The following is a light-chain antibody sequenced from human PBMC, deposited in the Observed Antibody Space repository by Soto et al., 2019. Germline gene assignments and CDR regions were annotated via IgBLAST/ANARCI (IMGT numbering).Light chain of an antibody. CDR2: EGT. Sequence: QSALTQPASVSASPGQSITISCTGTSNDVGSYNLVSWYQQYPGKAPKLMIYEGTKRPSGVSDRFSGSTSGNTASLIISGLQADDEADYYCCSYAGRNTYVVFGGGTKVTVL. CDR1: SNDVGSYNL. V-gene: IGLV2-23*01. J-gene: IGLJ2*01. CDR3: CSYAGRNTYVV.